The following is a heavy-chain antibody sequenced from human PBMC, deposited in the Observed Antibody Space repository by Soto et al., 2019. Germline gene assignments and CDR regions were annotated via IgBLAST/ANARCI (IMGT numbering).Heavy chain of an antibody. CDR3: ARGGYSDGYGMDV. CDR1: GGSVSSGPYY. V-gene: IGHV4-61*01. CDR2: IFYSGDT. Sequence: PSETLSLTCTVSGGSVSSGPYYWNWIRQPPGKGLEWIGHIFYSGDTKYNPSLKNRVTISVDTSKSQFSLRLSSVTAADTAVYYCARGGYSDGYGMDVWGQGTTVTVSS. J-gene: IGHJ6*02. D-gene: IGHD2-15*01.